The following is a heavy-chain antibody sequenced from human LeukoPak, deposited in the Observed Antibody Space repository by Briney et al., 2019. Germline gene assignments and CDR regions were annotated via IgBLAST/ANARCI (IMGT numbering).Heavy chain of an antibody. CDR3: ARGVYYGSGSYCIFDY. V-gene: IGHV4-39*01. Sequence: PSETLSLTCTVSGGSISSSSYYWGWIRQPPGKGLDYVVSIYYSGSTYYNPSLKSRVTISLDTSKNQFSLKLSSVTAADTAVYYCARGVYYGSGSYCIFDYWGQGTLVTVSS. D-gene: IGHD3-10*01. CDR2: IYYSGST. CDR1: GGSISSSSYY. J-gene: IGHJ4*02.